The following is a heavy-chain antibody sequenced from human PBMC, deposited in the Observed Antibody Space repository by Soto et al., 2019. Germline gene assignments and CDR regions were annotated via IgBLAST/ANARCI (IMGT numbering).Heavy chain of an antibody. CDR3: ARVHYDFWSGYGDSFDI. J-gene: IGHJ3*02. Sequence: ASVKVSCKASGGTFSSYAISWVRQAPGQGLEWMGGIIPIFGTANYAQKFQGRVTITADESTSTAYMELSSLRSEDTAVYYCARVHYDFWSGYGDSFDIWGQGTMVTVSS. CDR2: IIPIFGTA. CDR1: GGTFSSYA. D-gene: IGHD3-3*01. V-gene: IGHV1-69*13.